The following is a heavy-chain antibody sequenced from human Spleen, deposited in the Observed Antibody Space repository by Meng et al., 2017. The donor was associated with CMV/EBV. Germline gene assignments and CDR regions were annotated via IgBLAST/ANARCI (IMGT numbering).Heavy chain of an antibody. J-gene: IGHJ4*02. Sequence: KVSCKGSGYSFTSYWIGWVRQMPGKGLEWMGMIYPGDSDTRYSPSFQGQVTISADKSSSTAYLQWSSLKASDTAMYYCARNVDYDTGDYWGQGTLVTVSS. CDR1: GYSFTSYW. CDR2: IYPGDSDT. CDR3: ARNVDYDTGDY. D-gene: IGHD3-16*01. V-gene: IGHV5-51*01.